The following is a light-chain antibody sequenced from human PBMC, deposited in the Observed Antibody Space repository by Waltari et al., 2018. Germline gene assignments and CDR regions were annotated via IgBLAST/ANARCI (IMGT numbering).Light chain of an antibody. CDR2: QAS. V-gene: IGKV1-8*01. CDR1: QSISSY. J-gene: IGKJ2*01. CDR3: QQYNSYPYT. Sequence: IRMTQSPSSFSASTGDRVTITCRASQSISSYLAWYQQKPGKAPKLLIYQASRLQSGVPSRFSGSGSGTEFTLTISGLQPDDFATYYCQQYNSYPYTFGQGTKLEI.